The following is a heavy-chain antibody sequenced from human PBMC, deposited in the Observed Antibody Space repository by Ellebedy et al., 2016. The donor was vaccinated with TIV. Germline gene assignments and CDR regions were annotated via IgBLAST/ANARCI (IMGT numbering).Heavy chain of an antibody. Sequence: GESLKISXAASGFTFSSYAMSWVRQAPGKGLEWVSAISGSGGSTYYADSVKGRFTISRDNSKNTLYLQMNSLRAEDTAVYYCARANYDILTGYLIYYYYYYMDVWGKGTTVTVSS. CDR2: ISGSGGST. D-gene: IGHD3-9*01. CDR3: ARANYDILTGYLIYYYYYYMDV. J-gene: IGHJ6*03. V-gene: IGHV3-23*01. CDR1: GFTFSSYA.